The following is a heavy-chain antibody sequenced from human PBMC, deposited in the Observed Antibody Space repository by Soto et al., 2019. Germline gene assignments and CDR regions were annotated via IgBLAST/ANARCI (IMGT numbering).Heavy chain of an antibody. J-gene: IGHJ4*02. Sequence: LSGTCADSGGCRYSSNWWSWVRQPPGKGLEWIGQIFHSGAANYNLSLKSRVTISLDKSENQFSLKMSSVTAADTAVYYCASLGTTMTSFASWGQGTLVTVSS. CDR3: ASLGTTMTSFAS. CDR1: GGCRYSSNW. D-gene: IGHD1-7*01. CDR2: IFHSGAA. V-gene: IGHV4-4*02.